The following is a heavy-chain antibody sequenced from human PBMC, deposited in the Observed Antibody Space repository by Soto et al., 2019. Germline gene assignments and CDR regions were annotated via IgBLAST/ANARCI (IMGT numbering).Heavy chain of an antibody. V-gene: IGHV3-66*01. CDR2: IYSGGST. Sequence: GGSLRLSCAASGFTVSSNYMSWVRQAPGKGLEWVSVIYSGGSTYYADSVKGRFTISRDNSKNTLYLQMNSLRAEDTAVYYCAREITVTTPNSYGMDVWGQGTTVTVSS. D-gene: IGHD4-4*01. CDR3: AREITVTTPNSYGMDV. J-gene: IGHJ6*02. CDR1: GFTVSSNY.